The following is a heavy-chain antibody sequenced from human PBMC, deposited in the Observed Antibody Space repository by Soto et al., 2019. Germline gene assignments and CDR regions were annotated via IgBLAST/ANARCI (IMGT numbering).Heavy chain of an antibody. V-gene: IGHV3-66*01. D-gene: IGHD3-16*02. CDR2: IYSGGST. CDR1: GFTVRSNY. Sequence: GGSLELSRATPGFTVRSNYIRWGPQAPGKGLEWVSGIYSGGSTYYADSVKGRFTISRDNSKNTLYLQMNSLRAEDTAVYYCARDVRRRNAFDIWGQGTMVTVSS. CDR3: ARDVRRRNAFDI. J-gene: IGHJ3*02.